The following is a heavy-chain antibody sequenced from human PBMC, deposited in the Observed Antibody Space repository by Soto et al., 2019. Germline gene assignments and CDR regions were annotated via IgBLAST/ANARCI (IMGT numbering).Heavy chain of an antibody. CDR3: ARGSSSWYKGFDY. Sequence: SETLSLTCTVSGGSISSYYWSWIRQPPGKGLEWIGYIYYSGSTNSNPSLKSRVTISVDTSKNQFSLKRSSVTAADTAVYYCARGSSSWYKGFDYWGQGTLVTVSS. CDR2: IYYSGST. D-gene: IGHD6-13*01. V-gene: IGHV4-59*01. CDR1: GGSISSYY. J-gene: IGHJ4*02.